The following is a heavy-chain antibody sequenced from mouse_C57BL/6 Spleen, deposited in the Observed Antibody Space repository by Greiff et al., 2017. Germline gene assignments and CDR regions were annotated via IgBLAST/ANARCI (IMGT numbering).Heavy chain of an antibody. V-gene: IGHV1-82*01. Sequence: VQLQQSGPELVKPGASVKISCKASGYAFSSSWMNWVKQRPGKGLEWIGRIYPGDGDTNYNGKFKGKATLTADKSSSTAYMQLSSLTSEDSAVFFCATTVVERAWFAYWGQGTLVTVSA. CDR3: ATTVVERAWFAY. CDR2: IYPGDGDT. J-gene: IGHJ3*01. D-gene: IGHD1-1*01. CDR1: GYAFSSSW.